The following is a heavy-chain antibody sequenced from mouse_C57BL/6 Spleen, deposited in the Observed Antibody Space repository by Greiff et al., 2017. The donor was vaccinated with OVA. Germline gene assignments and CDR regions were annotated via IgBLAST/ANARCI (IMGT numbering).Heavy chain of an antibody. J-gene: IGHJ3*01. Sequence: EVQLQQSGPGLVKPSQSLSLTCSVTGYSITSGYFWNWIRQLPGNQREWMGFISYDGSNNYNPSLKTRITITRDTTKNQFLLKLKSGTTEDTATYYCARGPDWFAYWGQGTLVTVSA. CDR1: GYSITSGYF. V-gene: IGHV3-6*01. CDR2: ISYDGSN. CDR3: ARGPDWFAY.